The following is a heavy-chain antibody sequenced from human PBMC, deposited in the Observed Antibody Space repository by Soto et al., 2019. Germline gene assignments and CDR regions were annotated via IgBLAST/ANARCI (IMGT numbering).Heavy chain of an antibody. CDR2: ISYDGSNK. V-gene: IGHV3-30-3*01. CDR3: ARDRAYCGGDCYRYYFDY. J-gene: IGHJ4*02. CDR1: GFTFSSYA. D-gene: IGHD2-21*02. Sequence: PGGSLRLSCAASGFTFSSYAMHWVRQAPGKGLEWVAVISYDGSNKYYADSVKGRFTISRDNSKNTLYLQMNSLRAEDTAVYYCARDRAYCGGDCYRYYFDYWGQGTLVTVSS.